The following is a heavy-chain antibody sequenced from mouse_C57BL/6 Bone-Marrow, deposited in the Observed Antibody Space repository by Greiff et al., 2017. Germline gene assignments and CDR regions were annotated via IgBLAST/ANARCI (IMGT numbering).Heavy chain of an antibody. CDR2: ISSGSSTI. V-gene: IGHV5-17*01. CDR1: GFTFSDYG. J-gene: IGHJ4*01. Sequence: VQLKESGGGLVKPGGSLKLSCAASGFTFSDYGMHWVRQAPEKGLEWVAYISSGSSTIYYADTVKGRFTISRDNAKNTLFLQMTSLRSEDTAMYYCARPRSNSLYYAMDYWGQGTSVTVSS. D-gene: IGHD2-5*01. CDR3: ARPRSNSLYYAMDY.